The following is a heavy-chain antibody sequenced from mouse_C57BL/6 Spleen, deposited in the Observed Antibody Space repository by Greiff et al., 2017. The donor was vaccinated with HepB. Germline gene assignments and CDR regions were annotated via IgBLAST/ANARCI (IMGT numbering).Heavy chain of an antibody. V-gene: IGHV1-47*01. Sequence: VQLQRSGAELVKPGASMKMSCKASGYTFTTYPIEWMKQNHGKSLEWIGNFHPYNDDTKYNEKFKGKATLTVEKSSSTVYLELSRLTSDDSAVYYCARRKLGSYWYFDVWGTGTTVTVSS. J-gene: IGHJ1*03. CDR1: GYTFTTYP. D-gene: IGHD4-1*01. CDR2: FHPYNDDT. CDR3: ARRKLGSYWYFDV.